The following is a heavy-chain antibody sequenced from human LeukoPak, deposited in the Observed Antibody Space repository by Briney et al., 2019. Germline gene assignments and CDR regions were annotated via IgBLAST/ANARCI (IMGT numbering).Heavy chain of an antibody. V-gene: IGHV3-49*03. D-gene: IGHD1-26*01. CDR1: GFTIRDYT. J-gene: IGHJ5*02. Sequence: PGRTLRLSCTGSGFTIRDYTMTWIRQAPGHGLEWVSFIRKKADGGTPEYAASVKGRFTISRDDSKRISYLQMNSLQTDDTAVYSCTTDPPTRSWGQGKLVSASP. CDR2: IRKKADGGTP. CDR3: TTDPPTRS.